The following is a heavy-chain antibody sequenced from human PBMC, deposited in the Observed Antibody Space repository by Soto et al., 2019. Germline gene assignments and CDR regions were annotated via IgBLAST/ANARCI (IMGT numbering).Heavy chain of an antibody. Sequence: AAGKVCCKASGYTFTSYAMHWVRQAPGQRPEWRGWINAGNGNTKYSQKFQGRVTITRDTSASTAYMELSSLRSEDTAAYYCARVGVGATSAPFDYWGQRPLVPVSS. CDR2: INAGNGNT. CDR1: GYTFTSYA. CDR3: ARVGVGATSAPFDY. V-gene: IGHV1-3*01. D-gene: IGHD1-26*01. J-gene: IGHJ4*02.